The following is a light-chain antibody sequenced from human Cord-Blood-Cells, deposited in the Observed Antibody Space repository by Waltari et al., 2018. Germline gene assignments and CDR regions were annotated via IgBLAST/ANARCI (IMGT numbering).Light chain of an antibody. J-gene: IGKJ1*01. CDR3: QQRYSTPWT. CDR1: QSISSY. CDR2: AAS. Sequence: DIQMTQSPSSLSASVGDRVTITCRASQSISSYLNWYQQKPGKAPKLLIYAASSLQSGVPSRFSGSGSGTDVTHTISSLQPEDFATYYCQQRYSTPWTFGQGTKVEIK. V-gene: IGKV1-39*01.